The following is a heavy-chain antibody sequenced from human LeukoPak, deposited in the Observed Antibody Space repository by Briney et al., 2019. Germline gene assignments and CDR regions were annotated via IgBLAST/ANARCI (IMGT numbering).Heavy chain of an antibody. D-gene: IGHD6-19*01. CDR2: IYHTGSD. J-gene: IGHJ4*02. CDR3: ARGDSSGWYVDPFDY. Sequence: PSETLSLTCTVSGYSISSGYYWGWIRQPPGKGLEWIGNIYHTGSDYYNPSLKSRVIISVDTSKNQFSLKLTSVTAADTAMYYCARGDSSGWYVDPFDYWGQGTLVTVSS. CDR1: GYSISSGYY. V-gene: IGHV4-38-2*02.